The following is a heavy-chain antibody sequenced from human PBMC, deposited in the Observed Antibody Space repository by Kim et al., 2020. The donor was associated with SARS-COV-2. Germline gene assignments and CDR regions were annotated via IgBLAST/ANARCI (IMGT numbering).Heavy chain of an antibody. J-gene: IGHJ3*02. D-gene: IGHD2-2*01. V-gene: IGHV3-11*04. CDR1: GFTFSEYY. Sequence: GGSLRLSCAASGFTFSEYYMSWIRQAPGKGLEWVSYISSSGSTIYYADSVKGRFTISRDNAKNSLYLQMNSLRAEDTAVYYCARDVPSLACSSTSCFPPAGDAFDIWGQGTMVTVSS. CDR3: ARDVPSLACSSTSCFPPAGDAFDI. CDR2: ISSSGSTI.